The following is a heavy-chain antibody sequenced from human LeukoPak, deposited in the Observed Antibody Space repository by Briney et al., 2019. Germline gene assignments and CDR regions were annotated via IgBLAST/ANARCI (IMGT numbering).Heavy chain of an antibody. CDR2: IYHSGST. J-gene: IGHJ4*02. CDR3: AREGIAVYYLDY. V-gene: IGHV4-30-2*02. D-gene: IGHD6-19*01. Sequence: SQTLSLTCTVSGGSISSGGYYWSWIRQPPGKGLEWIGYIYHSGSTYYNPSLKSRVTISVDTSKNQFSLKLSSVTAADTAVYYCAREGIAVYYLDYWGQGTLVTVSS. CDR1: GGSISSGGYY.